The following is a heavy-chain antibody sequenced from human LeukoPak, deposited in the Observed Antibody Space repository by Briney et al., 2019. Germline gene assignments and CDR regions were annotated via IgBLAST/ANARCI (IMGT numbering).Heavy chain of an antibody. J-gene: IGHJ4*02. CDR1: GFTFSSYG. CDR2: IRGPGDTT. D-gene: IGHD5-24*01. V-gene: IGHV3-23*01. CDR3: AKREVATNNFDY. Sequence: PGGSLRLSCAASGFTFSSYGMSWVRQPPGKGLEWVSSIRGPGDTTYYADSVKGRFTIPRDNSKNTLYLQMNSLRPEDTAVYYCAKREVATNNFDYWGQGTLVTVSS.